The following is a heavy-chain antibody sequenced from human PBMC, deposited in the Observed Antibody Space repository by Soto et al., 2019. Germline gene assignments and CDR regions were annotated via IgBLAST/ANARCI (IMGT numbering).Heavy chain of an antibody. CDR1: GGSISSYY. D-gene: IGHD1-26*01. CDR2: IYYSGST. Sequence: QVQLQESGPGLVKPSETLSLTCTVSGGSISSYYWSWIRQPPGKGLEWIGDIYYSGSTNYNPSLKSRVTISVETSKNQFSLKLTSVTAADTAVYYCARRYGGNFDYWGQGTLVTVSS. V-gene: IGHV4-59*01. J-gene: IGHJ4*02. CDR3: ARRYGGNFDY.